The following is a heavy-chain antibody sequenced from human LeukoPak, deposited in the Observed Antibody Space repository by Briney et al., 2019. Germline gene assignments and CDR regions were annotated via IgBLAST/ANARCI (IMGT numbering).Heavy chain of an antibody. V-gene: IGHV4-59*08. CDR2: IHYSGST. CDR1: GGSISSYY. Sequence: PSETLSLTCSVSGGSISSYYWSWIRQPPGKGLEWIGYIHYSGSTNYNPSLKSRVTISVDTSKNQFSLKLSSVTAADTAVYYCARHKEFAFDYWGQGTLVTVSS. J-gene: IGHJ4*02. CDR3: ARHKEFAFDY.